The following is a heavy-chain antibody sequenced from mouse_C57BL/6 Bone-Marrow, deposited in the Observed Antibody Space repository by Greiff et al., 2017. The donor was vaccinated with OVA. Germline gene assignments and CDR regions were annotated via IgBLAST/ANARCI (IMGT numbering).Heavy chain of an antibody. V-gene: IGHV14-4*01. CDR3: TTSGWFYAMDY. D-gene: IGHD2-3*01. CDR2: IDPENGDT. J-gene: IGHJ4*01. Sequence: EVMLVESGAELVRPGASVKLSCTASGFNIKDDYMHWVKQRPEQGLEWIGWIDPENGDTEYASKFQGKATITADTSSNTAYLQLSSLTSEDTAVYYCTTSGWFYAMDYWGQGTSVTVSS. CDR1: GFNIKDDY.